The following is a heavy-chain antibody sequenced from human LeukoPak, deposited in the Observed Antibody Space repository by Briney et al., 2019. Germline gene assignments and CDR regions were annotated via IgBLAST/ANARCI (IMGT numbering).Heavy chain of an antibody. V-gene: IGHV3-21*04. CDR3: AKDMSSSGYYPHFDY. D-gene: IGHD3-22*01. CDR2: ISSSSSYI. CDR1: GFTFSSYS. J-gene: IGHJ4*02. Sequence: GGSLRLSCAASGFTFSSYSMNWVRQAPGKGLEWVSSISSSSSYIYYADSVKGRFTISRDNAKNSLYLQMNSLRAEDTALYYCAKDMSSSGYYPHFDYWGQGTLVTVSS.